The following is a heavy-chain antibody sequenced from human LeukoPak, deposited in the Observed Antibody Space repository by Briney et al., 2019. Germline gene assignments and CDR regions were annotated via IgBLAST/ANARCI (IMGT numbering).Heavy chain of an antibody. D-gene: IGHD2-2*01. V-gene: IGHV3-48*02. CDR1: GFTFSSYS. Sequence: PGGSLRLSCAASGFTFSSYSMNWVRQAPGKGLEWVSYISSSSSTIYYADSVKGRFTISRDNAKNSLYLQMNSLRDEDTAVYYCARGNYCSSTSCYVGWFDPWGQGTLVTVSS. J-gene: IGHJ5*02. CDR2: ISSSSSTI. CDR3: ARGNYCSSTSCYVGWFDP.